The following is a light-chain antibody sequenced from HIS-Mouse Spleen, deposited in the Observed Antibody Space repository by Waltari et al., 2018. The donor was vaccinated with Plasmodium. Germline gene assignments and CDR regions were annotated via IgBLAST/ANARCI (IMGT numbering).Light chain of an antibody. Sequence: EIVLTQSPATLSLSPGERASQSVSSYLAWYQQKPGQAPRLLIYDASNRATGIPARFSGSWSGTDFTLTISSLEPEDFAVYYCQQRSNWPRVLTFGGGTKVEIK. CDR2: DAS. J-gene: IGKJ4*01. V-gene: IGKV3-11*01. CDR1: QSVSSY. CDR3: QQRSNWPRVLT.